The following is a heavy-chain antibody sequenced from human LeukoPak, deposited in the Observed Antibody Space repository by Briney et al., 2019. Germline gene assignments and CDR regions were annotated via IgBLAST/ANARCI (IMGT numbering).Heavy chain of an antibody. V-gene: IGHV3-74*01. CDR3: AREGLIVGATCFDY. CDR1: GFTFSSYW. J-gene: IGHJ4*02. CDR2: INSDGSST. Sequence: TGGSLRLSCAASGFTFSSYWMHWVRQAPGKGLVWVSRINSDGSSTSYADSVKGRFTISRDNAKNTLYLQMSSLRAEDTAVYYCAREGLIVGATCFDYWGQGTLVTVSS. D-gene: IGHD1-26*01.